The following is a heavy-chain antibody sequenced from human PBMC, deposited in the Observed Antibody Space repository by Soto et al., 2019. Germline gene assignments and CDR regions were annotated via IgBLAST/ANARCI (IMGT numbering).Heavy chain of an antibody. J-gene: IGHJ6*02. CDR3: AREPFSSGLLAWDGMDV. CDR2: IYYSGST. V-gene: IGHV4-30-4*01. D-gene: IGHD3-22*01. CDR1: GGSISSGDYY. Sequence: SETLSLTCTVSGGSISSGDYYWSWIRQPPGKGLEWIGYIYYSGSTYYNPSLKSRVTISVDTSKNQFSLKLSSVTAADTAVYYCAREPFSSGLLAWDGMDVWGQGTTVTVSS.